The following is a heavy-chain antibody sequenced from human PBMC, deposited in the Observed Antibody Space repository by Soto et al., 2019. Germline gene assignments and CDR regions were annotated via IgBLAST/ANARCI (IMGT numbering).Heavy chain of an antibody. Sequence: QMQLVQSGPEVKKPGTSVTVSCKASGFTFTHSAIQWVRQARGQSLEWLGWIVVGSGNTNYAPKFQERGTITWDMSTFTPYMELISIRSEETAVYYCAAEYYYGDSGPRGRIDWGKGTLVTVSS. V-gene: IGHV1-58*02. D-gene: IGHD3-22*01. CDR3: AAEYYYGDSGPRGRID. CDR2: IVVGSGNT. CDR1: GFTFTHSA. J-gene: IGHJ4*02.